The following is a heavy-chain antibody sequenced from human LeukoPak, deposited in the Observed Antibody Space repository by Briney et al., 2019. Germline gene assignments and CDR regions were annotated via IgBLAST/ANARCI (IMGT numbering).Heavy chain of an antibody. CDR1: GGTFSSYA. Sequence: SVKVSCKASGGTFSSYAISWVRQAPGQGLEWMGGIIPIFGTANYAQKFQGRVTITADESTSTAYMELSSLRSEDTAVYYCARGRDIVVVPYCYYYYMDVWGKGTTVTVSS. CDR3: ARGRDIVVVPYCYYYYMDV. CDR2: IIPIFGTA. J-gene: IGHJ6*03. V-gene: IGHV1-69*13. D-gene: IGHD2-2*01.